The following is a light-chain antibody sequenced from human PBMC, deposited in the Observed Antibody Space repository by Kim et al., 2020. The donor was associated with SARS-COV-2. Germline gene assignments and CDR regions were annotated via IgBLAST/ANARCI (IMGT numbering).Light chain of an antibody. CDR3: ATWDDGLHGLV. CDR1: SSNIGGHP. J-gene: IGLJ2*01. Sequence: GQWVTISCSGSSSNIGGHPVNWYQQLPGTAPKLLIYSSHQRPSGVPDRFSGSKSGTSASLAITGLHSEDEANYYCATWDDGLHGLVFGGGTQLTVL. V-gene: IGLV1-44*01. CDR2: SSH.